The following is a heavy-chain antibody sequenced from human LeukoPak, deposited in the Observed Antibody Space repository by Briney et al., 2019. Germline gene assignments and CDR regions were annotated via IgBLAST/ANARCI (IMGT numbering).Heavy chain of an antibody. CDR3: ARDRKLSSGWSEFDY. J-gene: IGHJ4*02. CDR1: GYTFTSYY. D-gene: IGHD6-19*01. CDR2: INPSGGST. Sequence: ASVNVSCKASGYTFTSYYMHWVRQAPGLGLEWMGIINPSGGSTTYAQKFQGRVTMTRDTSTSTVYMELSSLRSEDTAVYYCARDRKLSSGWSEFDYWGQGTLVTVSS. V-gene: IGHV1-46*01.